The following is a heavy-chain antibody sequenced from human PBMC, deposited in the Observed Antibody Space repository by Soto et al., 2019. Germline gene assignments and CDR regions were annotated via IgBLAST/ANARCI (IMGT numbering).Heavy chain of an antibody. J-gene: IGHJ4*02. D-gene: IGHD4-4*01. CDR1: GFTFNNAW. V-gene: IGHV3-15*07. CDR3: TTXPDYSNYFDY. CDR2: IRSKADGGRT. Sequence: EVQLVESGGGLVKPGGSLRLSCAASGFTFNNAWMNWVRQAPGKGLEWVGRIRSKADGGRTDYAASVKDRFTISRDDSKNTLHLQMNSLKIEDTAVYYCTTXPDYSNYFDYWGQGTLVTVSS.